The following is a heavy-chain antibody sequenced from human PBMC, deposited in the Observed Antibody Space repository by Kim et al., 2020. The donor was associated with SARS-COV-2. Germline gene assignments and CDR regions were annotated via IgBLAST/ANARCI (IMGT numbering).Heavy chain of an antibody. Sequence: ASVKVSCKASGYTFTGYYMHWVRQAPGQGLEWMGRINPNSGGTNYAQKFQGRVTMTRDTSISTAYMELSRLRSDDTAVYYCARDGYYDSSGDDAFDIWGQGTMVTVSS. CDR1: GYTFTGYY. CDR3: ARDGYYDSSGDDAFDI. D-gene: IGHD3-22*01. CDR2: INPNSGGT. J-gene: IGHJ3*02. V-gene: IGHV1-2*06.